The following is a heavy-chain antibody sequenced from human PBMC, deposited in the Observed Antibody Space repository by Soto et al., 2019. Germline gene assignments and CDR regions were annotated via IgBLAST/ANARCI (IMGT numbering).Heavy chain of an antibody. CDR3: ATQTISYTWGV. J-gene: IGHJ6*02. CDR2: LSRGDER. CDR1: GAPITTTKW. D-gene: IGHD3-16*01. Sequence: QVQLQESGPGLVKPSETLSLTCTVSGAPITTTKWWAWVRLPPGKGLEWIGELSRGDERSSNPSLEGRFTLSLDTSTHHVALKLTSVTAADTAIYYCATQTISYTWGVWGRGTTVTVSS. V-gene: IGHV4-4*02.